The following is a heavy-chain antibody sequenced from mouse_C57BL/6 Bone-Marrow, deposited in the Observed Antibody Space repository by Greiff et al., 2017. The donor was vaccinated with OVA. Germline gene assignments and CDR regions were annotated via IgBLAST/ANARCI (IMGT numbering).Heavy chain of an antibody. CDR3: APLYYDYDGAY. D-gene: IGHD2-4*01. V-gene: IGHV5-17*01. CDR2: ISSGSSTI. CDR1: GFTFSDYG. Sequence: EVQVVESGGGLVKPGGSLKLSCAASGFTFSDYGMHWVRQAPEKGLEWVAYISSGSSTIYYADTVKGRFTISRDNAKNTLFLQMTSLRSEDTAMYYCAPLYYDYDGAYWGQGTLVTVSA. J-gene: IGHJ3*01.